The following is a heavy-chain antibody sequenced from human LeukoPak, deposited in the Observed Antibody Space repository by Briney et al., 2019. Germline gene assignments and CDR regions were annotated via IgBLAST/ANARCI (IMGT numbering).Heavy chain of an antibody. J-gene: IGHJ2*01. Sequence: SETLPLTCDVSGVSISTSIYYWAWIRQPPGKGLEWIGGVFYSGSAYYSPSFKSRLGIPLDTSKNQFSLQLSSVTVADTAVYYCARIGHGANSHLKWYFDVWGRGTLVTVTS. D-gene: IGHD4-23*01. CDR2: VFYSGSA. CDR3: ARIGHGANSHLKWYFDV. V-gene: IGHV4-39*01. CDR1: GVSISTSIYY.